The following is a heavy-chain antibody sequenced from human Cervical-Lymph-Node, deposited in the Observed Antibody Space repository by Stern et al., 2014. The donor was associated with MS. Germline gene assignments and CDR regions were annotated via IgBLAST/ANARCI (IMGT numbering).Heavy chain of an antibody. CDR1: GFTFSSRG. D-gene: IGHD4-23*01. Sequence: QVQLVQSGGGVAQPGRSLRLSCAGSGFTFSSRGMHWVRQAPGTGPERLASIWYDGSNRYYADSVKGRFTISRDNSKNTLYLQINSLRAEDTAVYYCAREGGNTAEYFQHWGQGTLVTVSS. J-gene: IGHJ1*01. V-gene: IGHV3-33*01. CDR2: IWYDGSNR. CDR3: AREGGNTAEYFQH.